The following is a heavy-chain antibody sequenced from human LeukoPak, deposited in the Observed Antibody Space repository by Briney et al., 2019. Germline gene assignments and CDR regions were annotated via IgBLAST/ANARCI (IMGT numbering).Heavy chain of an antibody. J-gene: IGHJ3*02. CDR2: ISSSSSTI. Sequence: GGSLRLSCAASGCTFSSYSMNWVRQAPGKGLEWVTYISSSSSTIYYADSVKGRFTISRDNAKNSLYLEMNSLRAEDTAVYYCARKTGGSLDIWGQGTMVTVSS. CDR3: ARKTGGSLDI. D-gene: IGHD7-27*01. V-gene: IGHV3-48*01. CDR1: GCTFSSYS.